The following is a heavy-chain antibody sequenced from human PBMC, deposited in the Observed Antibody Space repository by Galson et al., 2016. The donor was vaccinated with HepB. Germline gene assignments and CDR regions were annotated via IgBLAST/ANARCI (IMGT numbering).Heavy chain of an antibody. CDR1: GGTFRNYV. Sequence: SVKVSCKASGGTFRNYVINWVRQAPGQGLEWMGRVIPILGMANYAQRFQGRVTITADESTSSAYMELTSLRSEDTAVYFCVITNSGSYFPPDYWGQGALVAVSS. J-gene: IGHJ4*02. CDR3: VITNSGSYFPPDY. CDR2: VIPILGMA. V-gene: IGHV1-69*04. D-gene: IGHD3-10*01.